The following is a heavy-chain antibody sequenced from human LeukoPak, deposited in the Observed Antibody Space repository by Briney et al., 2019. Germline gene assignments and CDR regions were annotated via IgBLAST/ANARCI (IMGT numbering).Heavy chain of an antibody. Sequence: PSETLSLTCTVSGGSISNHYWSWIRQPPGKGLEWIGYIYYSGSTNYNPSLKSRITISLDTSKNQFSLKLSSVTAADTAVYYCARDISGSYYGAFDIWGEETMVTVSS. J-gene: IGHJ3*02. CDR1: GGSISNHY. V-gene: IGHV4-59*11. CDR2: IYYSGST. D-gene: IGHD1-26*01. CDR3: ARDISGSYYGAFDI.